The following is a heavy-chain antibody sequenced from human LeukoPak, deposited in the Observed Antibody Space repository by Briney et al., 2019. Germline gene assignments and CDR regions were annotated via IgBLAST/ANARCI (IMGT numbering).Heavy chain of an antibody. CDR2: IKQDGSEK. J-gene: IGHJ4*02. V-gene: IGHV3-7*01. Sequence: HPGRSLRLSCAASGFTFSSYWMSWVRQAPGKGLEWVANIKQDGSEKYYVDSVKGRFTISRDNAKNSLYLQMNSLRAEDTAVYYCARDLNQKRYFDWLSSDFFDYWGQGTLVTVSS. D-gene: IGHD3-9*01. CDR3: ARDLNQKRYFDWLSSDFFDY. CDR1: GFTFSSYW.